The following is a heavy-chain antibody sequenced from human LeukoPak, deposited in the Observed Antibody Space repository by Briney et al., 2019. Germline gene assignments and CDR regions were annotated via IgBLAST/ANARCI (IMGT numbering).Heavy chain of an antibody. Sequence: SETLSLTCTVSGGSISSYYWSWIRQPPGKGLEWIGYIYYSGSTTYNPSLKSRVTISVDTSKNQFSLKLSSVTAADTAVYYCARRAPYSYEWSTLDYWGQGTLVTVSS. J-gene: IGHJ4*02. CDR3: ARRAPYSYEWSTLDY. V-gene: IGHV4-59*08. CDR2: IYYSGST. D-gene: IGHD5-18*01. CDR1: GGSISSYY.